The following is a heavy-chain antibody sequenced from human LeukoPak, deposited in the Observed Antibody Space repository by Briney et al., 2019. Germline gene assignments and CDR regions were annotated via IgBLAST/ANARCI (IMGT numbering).Heavy chain of an antibody. CDR3: ATRRGYCSGGNCNYYFDY. CDR1: GGSISSYY. Sequence: SETLSLTCTVSGGSISSYYWNWIRQPPGKGLEWIGYIYSSGSTNYSPSLKSRVTISVDTSKNQFSLKLSSVTAADTAVYYCATRRGYCSGGNCNYYFDYWGQGTLVTVSS. J-gene: IGHJ4*02. CDR2: IYSSGST. D-gene: IGHD2-15*01. V-gene: IGHV4-59*01.